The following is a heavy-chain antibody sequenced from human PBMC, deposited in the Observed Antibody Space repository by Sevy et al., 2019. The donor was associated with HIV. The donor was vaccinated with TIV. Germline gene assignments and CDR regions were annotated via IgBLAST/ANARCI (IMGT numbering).Heavy chain of an antibody. CDR1: GGSFSGYY. V-gene: IGHV4-34*01. CDR3: ARWQSEPNRGGATKDYFDY. Sequence: SETLSLTCAVYGGSFSGYYWSWLRQPPGKGLEWIGQINHSGSTNYNPSLKSRVTISVDTSKNQFSLKLSSVTAADTAVYYCARWQSEPNRGGATKDYFDYWGQRTLVTVSS. J-gene: IGHJ4*02. CDR2: INHSGST. D-gene: IGHD1-26*01.